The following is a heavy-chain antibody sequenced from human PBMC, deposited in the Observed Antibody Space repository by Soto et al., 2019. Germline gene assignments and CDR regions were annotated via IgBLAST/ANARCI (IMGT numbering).Heavy chain of an antibody. D-gene: IGHD3-3*01. CDR1: GDSISSSSYD. J-gene: IGHJ3*02. CDR2: IYYSGST. CDR3: ARWMRGDYDFWSGYWLTDAFDI. Sequence: SETLSITFTVCGDSISSSSYDWGWIRQPPGKGLEWIGSIYYSGSTYYNPSLKSRVTISVDTSKNQFSLKLSSVTAADTAVYYCARWMRGDYDFWSGYWLTDAFDIWGQGTMVTVSS. V-gene: IGHV4-39*01.